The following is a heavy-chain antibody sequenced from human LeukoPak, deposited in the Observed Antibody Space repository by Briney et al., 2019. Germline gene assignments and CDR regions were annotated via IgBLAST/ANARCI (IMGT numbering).Heavy chain of an antibody. V-gene: IGHV3-9*01. CDR2: ITWNSGSI. CDR3: AKEDHFAS. Sequence: PGRSLRLSCAASGFTFDDYTMHWVRQAPGKGLEWVSGITWNSGSIGYADSVRGRFTISRDNAKNSLYLEMNSLRAEDTALYYCAKEDHFASWGQGTLVTVSP. CDR1: GFTFDDYT. J-gene: IGHJ4*02.